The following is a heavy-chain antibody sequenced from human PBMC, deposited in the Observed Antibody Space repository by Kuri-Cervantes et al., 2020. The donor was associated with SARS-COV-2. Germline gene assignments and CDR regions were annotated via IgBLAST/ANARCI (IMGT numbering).Heavy chain of an antibody. D-gene: IGHD3-10*01. CDR1: GGSISSYY. CDR2: IYTSGST. CDR3: AREAYGSGSHFAYYYHYYMDV. J-gene: IGHJ6*03. V-gene: IGHV4-4*07. Sequence: GSLRLSCTVSGGSISSYYWSWIRQPAGKGLEWIGRIYTSGSTNYNPSLKSRVTMSVDTSKNQFSLKLSSVTAADTAVYYCAREAYGSGSHFAYYYHYYMDVWGKGTTVTVSS.